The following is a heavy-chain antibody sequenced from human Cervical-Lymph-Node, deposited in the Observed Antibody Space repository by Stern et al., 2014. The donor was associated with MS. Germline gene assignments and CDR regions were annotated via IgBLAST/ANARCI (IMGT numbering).Heavy chain of an antibody. V-gene: IGHV1-18*01. CDR2: ISAYNGNT. J-gene: IGHJ6*02. Sequence: VQLLESGAEVKKPWASVKVSCKASGFTFSSYGITWVRLPPAQGLEWMGWISAYNGNTNYAQKLQGRVAMTTDTSTSTAYMELRSLRSDDTAVYYCALRGSYYYYGMDVWGQGTTVTVSS. CDR1: GFTFSSYG. CDR3: ALRGSYYYYGMDV.